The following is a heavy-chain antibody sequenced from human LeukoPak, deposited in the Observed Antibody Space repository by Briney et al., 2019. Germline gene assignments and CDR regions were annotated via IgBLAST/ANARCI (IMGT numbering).Heavy chain of an antibody. Sequence: SETLSLTCTVSGGSINSHYWSWLRQPPGKGLEWIGYIYYSGSTNYNPSLKSRVTISVDTPKNQFSLKLSSVTAADTAVYYCAREIEMATILDYYYYYMDVWGKGTTVTVSS. D-gene: IGHD5-24*01. J-gene: IGHJ6*03. CDR2: IYYSGST. CDR1: GGSINSHY. V-gene: IGHV4-59*11. CDR3: AREIEMATILDYYYYYMDV.